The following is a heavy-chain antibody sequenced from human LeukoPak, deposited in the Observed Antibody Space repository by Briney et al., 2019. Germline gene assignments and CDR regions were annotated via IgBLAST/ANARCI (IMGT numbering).Heavy chain of an antibody. V-gene: IGHV3-23*01. J-gene: IGHJ4*02. D-gene: IGHD2-15*01. CDR3: TKASAERCLGAFCYPFDH. CDR2: TVGIGPDT. Sequence: GGSLRLSCAASGFTFSSYWMSWVRQAPGKGVEWVAATVGIGPDTYHADSVKGRFPTSRDNSKNILYLQMNSLRVEDTAVYYCTKASAERCLGAFCYPFDHWGQGTLVTVSS. CDR1: GFTFSSYW.